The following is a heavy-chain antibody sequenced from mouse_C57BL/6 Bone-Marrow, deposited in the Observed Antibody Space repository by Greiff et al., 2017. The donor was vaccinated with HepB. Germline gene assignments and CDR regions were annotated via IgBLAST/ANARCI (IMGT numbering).Heavy chain of an antibody. CDR3: ARKKGEHYFDY. CDR1: GYTFTSYW. CDR2: IHPNSGST. Sequence: VQLQQPGAELVKPGASVKLSCKASGYTFTSYWMHWVKQRPGQGLEWIGMIHPNSGSTNYNEKFKSKATLTVDKSSSTAYMQLSSLTSEDSAVYYCARKKGEHYFDYWGQGTTLTVSS. V-gene: IGHV1-64*01. J-gene: IGHJ2*01.